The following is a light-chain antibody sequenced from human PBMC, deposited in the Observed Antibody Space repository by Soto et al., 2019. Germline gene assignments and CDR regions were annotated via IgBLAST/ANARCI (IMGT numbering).Light chain of an antibody. V-gene: IGLV2-14*01. CDR3: SSYTTRSTVI. CDR2: EVS. J-gene: IGLJ2*01. Sequence: QSALTQPASVSGSPGQSITISCTGTSSDVGVYKYVSWYQQHPGKAPKLMIYEVSNRSSGVSNRFSGSKSANTASLTISGLQAGDEAEYFCSSYTTRSTVIFGGGTKLTVL. CDR1: SSDVGVYKY.